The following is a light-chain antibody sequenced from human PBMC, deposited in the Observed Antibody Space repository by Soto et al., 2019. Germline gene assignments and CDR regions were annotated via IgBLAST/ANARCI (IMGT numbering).Light chain of an antibody. Sequence: EIVLTQSPGTLSLSPGERATLSCRASQSVSSNYLAWYQQKPGQAPRLLIYGASSRATGIPDTFSGSGSGRDFTLTINRLEPEDFAVYYCQQYGSSPWTFGQGTKVEIK. J-gene: IGKJ1*01. V-gene: IGKV3-20*01. CDR3: QQYGSSPWT. CDR2: GAS. CDR1: QSVSSNY.